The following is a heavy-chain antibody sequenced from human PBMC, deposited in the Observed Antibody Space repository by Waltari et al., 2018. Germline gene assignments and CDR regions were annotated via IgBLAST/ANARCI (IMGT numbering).Heavy chain of an antibody. CDR2: VDPEDGQT. V-gene: IGHV1-69-2*01. CDR1: GYTLSNYY. D-gene: IGHD3-3*02. CDR3: ATALGDSISASRPFEI. J-gene: IGHJ3*02. Sequence: EVRLLQSGAEVKKPGTTLKISCRLSGYTLSNYYIHWIQQAPGKGLQWMGLVDPEDGQTIDAEALQGRISMTADSSTETVYMELTSLTSDDSAVYYCATALGDSISASRPFEIWGQGTVITVSS.